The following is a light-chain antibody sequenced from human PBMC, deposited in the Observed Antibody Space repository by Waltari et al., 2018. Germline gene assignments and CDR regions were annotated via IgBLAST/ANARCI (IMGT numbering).Light chain of an antibody. CDR1: QSISSY. CDR2: AAS. Sequence: DIQMTQSPSSLSASVGDRVTITCRASQSISSYLNWYQQKPGKAPKLLIYAASSLQSGVPSRFSSSGSATDFTLTISSLQPEDFATYYCQQSYSTPLITFGQGTRLEIK. V-gene: IGKV1-39*01. J-gene: IGKJ5*01. CDR3: QQSYSTPLIT.